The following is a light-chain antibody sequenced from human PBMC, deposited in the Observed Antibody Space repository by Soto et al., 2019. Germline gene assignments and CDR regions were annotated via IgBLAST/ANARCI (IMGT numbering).Light chain of an antibody. J-gene: IGKJ5*01. CDR1: QSISSY. V-gene: IGKV1-39*01. CDR3: QQNRSYPIT. CDR2: AAS. Sequence: DIQMTQSPSSLSASVGDRVTITCRASQSISSYLNWYQQKPGKAPKLLIYAASSVQSGVPSRFSGSGSGTEFTVTISSLQPKDVATYYWQQNRSYPITFSPGTRLEMK.